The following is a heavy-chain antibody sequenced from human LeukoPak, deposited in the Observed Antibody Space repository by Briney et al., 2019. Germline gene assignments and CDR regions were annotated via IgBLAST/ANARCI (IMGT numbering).Heavy chain of an antibody. CDR1: GFTFSSYG. CDR3: ARGYGSGSFPPGFDY. V-gene: IGHV3-33*01. CDR2: IWYDGSNK. J-gene: IGHJ4*02. Sequence: GRSLRLSCAASGFTFSSYGMHWVRQAPGKGLEWVAVIWYDGSNKYYADSVKGRFTISRDNSKNTLYLQMNSLGAEDTAVYYCARGYGSGSFPPGFDYWGQGTLVTVSS. D-gene: IGHD3-10*01.